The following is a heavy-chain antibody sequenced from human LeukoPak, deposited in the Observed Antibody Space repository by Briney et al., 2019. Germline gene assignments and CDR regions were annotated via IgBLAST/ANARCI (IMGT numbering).Heavy chain of an antibody. J-gene: IGHJ4*02. CDR1: GFTFSTYT. V-gene: IGHV3-30*04. CDR3: TKESDYSNAAPEWGFDS. D-gene: IGHD3-3*01. CDR2: ISYDGSNK. Sequence: PGGSLRLSCAASGFTFSTYTMHWVRQAPGKGLEWVALISYDGSNKYYADSVKGRFTISRDNSRNTLYLQMHSLRADDTAVYYCTKESDYSNAAPEWGFDSWGQGTLVTVSS.